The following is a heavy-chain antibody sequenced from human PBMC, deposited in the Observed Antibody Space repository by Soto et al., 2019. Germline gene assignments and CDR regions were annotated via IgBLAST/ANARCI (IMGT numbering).Heavy chain of an antibody. Sequence: GGSLRLSCAASGFTLSGYAMHWVRQAPGKGLEWVAAISYDGSKKYHAESVKGRFIISRDDSKNTVYLQMNSLRGDDTAVYYCVRAPEGMDVWGQGTTVTVSS. CDR1: GFTLSGYA. CDR2: ISYDGSKK. V-gene: IGHV3-30-3*01. J-gene: IGHJ6*02. CDR3: VRAPEGMDV.